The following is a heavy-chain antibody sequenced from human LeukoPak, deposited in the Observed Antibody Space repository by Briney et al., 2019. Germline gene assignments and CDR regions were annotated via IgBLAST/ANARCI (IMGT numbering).Heavy chain of an antibody. J-gene: IGHJ6*03. Sequence: PTETLSLTCTVSGGSISSYYWSWIRQPAGKGLEWIGYIYYSGSTNYNPSLKSRVTISVDTSKNQFSLKLSSVTAADTAVYYCARVENYYYYYMDVWGKGTTVTVSS. CDR2: IYYSGST. CDR1: GGSISSYY. CDR3: ARVENYYYYYMDV. V-gene: IGHV4-59*01.